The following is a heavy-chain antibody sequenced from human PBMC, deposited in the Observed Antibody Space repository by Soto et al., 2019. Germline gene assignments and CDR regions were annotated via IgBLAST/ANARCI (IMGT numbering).Heavy chain of an antibody. CDR2: IYYSGST. J-gene: IGHJ4*02. CDR1: GGSISSYY. D-gene: IGHD4-17*01. V-gene: IGHV4-59*01. CDR3: ARDKISYGDYDYFDY. Sequence: PSETLSLTCTDSGGSISSYYWSWIRQPRGKGLEWIGYIYYSGSTNYNPSLKSRVTISVDTSKNQFSLKLSSVTAADTAVYYCARDKISYGDYDYFDYWGQGTLVTVSS.